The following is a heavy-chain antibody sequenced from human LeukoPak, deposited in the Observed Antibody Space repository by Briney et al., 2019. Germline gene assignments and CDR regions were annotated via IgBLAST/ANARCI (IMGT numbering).Heavy chain of an antibody. CDR1: GFTFSSYS. D-gene: IGHD5-18*01. CDR3: ARAVATAMLTGYFDY. Sequence: GGSLRLSCAASGFTFSSYSMNWVRQAPGKGLEWVSYISSSSSTIYYADSVKGRFTISRDNAKNSLYLQMNSLRAEDTAVYYCARAVATAMLTGYFDYWVQGTLATVSS. J-gene: IGHJ4*02. V-gene: IGHV3-48*01. CDR2: ISSSSSTI.